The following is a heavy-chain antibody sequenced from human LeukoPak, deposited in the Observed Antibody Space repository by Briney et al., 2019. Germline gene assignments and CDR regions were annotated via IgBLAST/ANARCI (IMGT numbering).Heavy chain of an antibody. Sequence: GGSLRLSCAVSGFTFSNYWMSGVRQAPGKGLEWVASIKQDGSGTYYVDSVKGRFTISRDNAKNSLYLQMNSLRAEDTAVYYCARVCGGDCYSSHNDYWGQGTLVTVSS. CDR1: GFTFSNYW. D-gene: IGHD2-21*02. CDR2: IKQDGSGT. CDR3: ARVCGGDCYSSHNDY. V-gene: IGHV3-7*01. J-gene: IGHJ4*02.